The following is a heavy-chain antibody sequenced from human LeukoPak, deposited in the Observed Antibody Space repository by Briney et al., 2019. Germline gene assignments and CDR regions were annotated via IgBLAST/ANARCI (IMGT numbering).Heavy chain of an antibody. CDR2: IIPIFGTA. Sequence: SVKFSCKASGFTFSSYAISWVLEAPGQGREWMGRIIPIFGTANYAQKFQCRVTITTDESNSPAYLELSSLRSEDTDVYYCARVGGYCSGGSCYAGWFDHWGQGTMVTVSS. J-gene: IGHJ5*02. D-gene: IGHD2-15*01. V-gene: IGHV1-69*05. CDR1: GFTFSSYA. CDR3: ARVGGYCSGGSCYAGWFDH.